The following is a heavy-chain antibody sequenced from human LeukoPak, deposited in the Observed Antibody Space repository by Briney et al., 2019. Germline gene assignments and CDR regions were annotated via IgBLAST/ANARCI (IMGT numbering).Heavy chain of an antibody. V-gene: IGHV5-51*01. Sequence: GESLKISCKGSGYSFTSYWIGWVRQMAGKGLEWMGIIYPGDPDTRYSPSFQGQVTISADKSISTAYLQWSSLKASDTAMYYCARQLYGGNSGAYFDYWGQGTLVTVSS. D-gene: IGHD4-23*01. CDR2: IYPGDPDT. CDR1: GYSFTSYW. CDR3: ARQLYGGNSGAYFDY. J-gene: IGHJ4*02.